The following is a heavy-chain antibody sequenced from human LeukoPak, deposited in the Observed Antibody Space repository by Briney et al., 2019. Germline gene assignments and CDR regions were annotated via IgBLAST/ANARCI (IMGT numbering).Heavy chain of an antibody. V-gene: IGHV3-23*01. CDR3: AKEQFSSGWPYYFDY. CDR1: GFTFSSYA. Sequence: PGGPLRLSCAASGFTFSSYAMSWVRQAPGKGLEWVSAISGSGGSTYYADSVKGRFTISRDNSKNTLYLQMNSLRAEDTAVYCCAKEQFSSGWPYYFDYWGQGTLVTVSS. J-gene: IGHJ4*02. CDR2: ISGSGGST. D-gene: IGHD6-19*01.